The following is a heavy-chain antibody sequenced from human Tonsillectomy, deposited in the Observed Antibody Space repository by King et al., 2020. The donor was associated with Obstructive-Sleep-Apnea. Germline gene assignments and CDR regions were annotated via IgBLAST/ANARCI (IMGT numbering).Heavy chain of an antibody. CDR1: GFTFSSYG. J-gene: IGHJ4*02. V-gene: IGHV3-33*06. D-gene: IGHD3-22*01. CDR3: AKDETYYDSSGYYLDY. CDR2: RWYDGSNK. Sequence: VQLVESGGGVVQPGRSLRLSCAASGFTFSSYGMHWVRQAPGKGLEGVAVRWYDGSNKYYADSFKGRFTISRDNSKNTLYLQMNSLRAEDTAVYYCAKDETYYDSSGYYLDYWGQGTLVTVSS.